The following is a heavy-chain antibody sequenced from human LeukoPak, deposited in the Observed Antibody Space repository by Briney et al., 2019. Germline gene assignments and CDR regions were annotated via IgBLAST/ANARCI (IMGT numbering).Heavy chain of an antibody. V-gene: IGHV3-48*03. Sequence: GGSLRLSCAASEFTFTSYELNWVRQAPGKGLEWVSYISSSGNTISYADSVKGRFTISRDNAKNSLYLQMNSLRAEDTAVYYCAREDQGSTRFFDYWGQGTLVTVSS. CDR2: ISSSGNTI. CDR1: EFTFTSYE. D-gene: IGHD1-26*01. J-gene: IGHJ4*02. CDR3: AREDQGSTRFFDY.